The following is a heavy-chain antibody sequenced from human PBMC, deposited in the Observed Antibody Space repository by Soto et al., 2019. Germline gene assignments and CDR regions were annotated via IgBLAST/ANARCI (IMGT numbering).Heavy chain of an antibody. J-gene: IGHJ4*02. D-gene: IGHD2-15*01. CDR2: IGTAGDT. CDR3: ARGQEVGAHCFGS. Sequence: PGGSMRICCEASGFTFCGFDMHWVRKPTGKGLEWVSTIGTAGDTYYAVSVKGRFTISRDNAKNSLSLQMNSLRAGDTAVYFCARGQEVGAHCFGSWGQGTQVTLYS. V-gene: IGHV3-13*01. CDR1: GFTFCGFD.